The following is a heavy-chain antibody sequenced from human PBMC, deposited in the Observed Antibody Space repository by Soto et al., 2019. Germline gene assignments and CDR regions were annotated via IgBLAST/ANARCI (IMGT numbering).Heavy chain of an antibody. Sequence: SETLSLTCAVYGGSFSGYYWSWIRQPPGKGLEWIGEINHSGSTNYNPSLKSRVTISVDTSKNQFSLKLSSVTAADTAVYYCERAYKPLLGLGIYSPFRYYYYYMDVWGKGTTVTVSS. D-gene: IGHD3-10*01. J-gene: IGHJ6*03. CDR3: ERAYKPLLGLGIYSPFRYYYYYMDV. CDR2: INHSGST. V-gene: IGHV4-34*01. CDR1: GGSFSGYY.